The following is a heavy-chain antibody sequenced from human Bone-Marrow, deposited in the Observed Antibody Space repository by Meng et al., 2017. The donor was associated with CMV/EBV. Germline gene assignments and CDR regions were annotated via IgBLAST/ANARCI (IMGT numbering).Heavy chain of an antibody. V-gene: IGHV4-59*01. D-gene: IGHD2-21*01. CDR1: GGSISSYY. Sequence: LSCTVSGGSISSYYWSWIRQPPGKGLEWIGYIYYSGSTNYNPSLKSRVTISVDTSKNQFSLKLSSVTAADTAVYYCARATTYCGGDCYTFFDPWGQGTLVTVSS. J-gene: IGHJ5*02. CDR2: IYYSGST. CDR3: ARATTYCGGDCYTFFDP.